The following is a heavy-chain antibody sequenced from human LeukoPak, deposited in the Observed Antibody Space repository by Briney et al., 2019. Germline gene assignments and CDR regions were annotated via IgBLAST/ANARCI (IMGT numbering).Heavy chain of an antibody. CDR1: GFTFSSYG. D-gene: IGHD2-2*01. CDR3: AKSSCSSTSCYLGLCIDY. J-gene: IGHJ4*02. V-gene: IGHV3-30*02. CDR2: IWYGGSNK. Sequence: GGSLRLSCAASGFTFSSYGMHWVRQAPGKGLEWVAVIWYGGSNKYYADSVKGRFTISRDNSKNTLYLQMNSLRAEDTAVYYCAKSSCSSTSCYLGLCIDYWGQGTLVTVSS.